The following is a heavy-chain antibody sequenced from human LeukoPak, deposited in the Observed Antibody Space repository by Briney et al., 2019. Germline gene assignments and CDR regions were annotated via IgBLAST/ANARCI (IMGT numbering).Heavy chain of an antibody. CDR2: FSASDGSA. D-gene: IGHD6-13*01. CDR3: AKARIAAAGTGAFDV. Sequence: GGSLRLSCAASGFTLSSYGMTWVRQAPGKGLEWVSAFSASDGSAKYAESVRGRFTISRDNSKNTLYLQMDSLRAEDTAVYYCAKARIAAAGTGAFDVWGQGTTVTVSS. J-gene: IGHJ3*01. CDR1: GFTLSSYG. V-gene: IGHV3-23*01.